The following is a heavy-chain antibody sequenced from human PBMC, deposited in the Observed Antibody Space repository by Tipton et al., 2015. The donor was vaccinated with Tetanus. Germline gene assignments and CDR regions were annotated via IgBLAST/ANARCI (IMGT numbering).Heavy chain of an antibody. CDR2: TYVSGTT. CDR3: AKDRTHYYIGPRIDY. Sequence: TLSLTCAVSGGSISGSEYYWGWIRQPPGKGLEWIGSTYVSGTTYYFPSLKSRLTMSLDTSKNQFSLRLTSVTAADTAVYYCAKDRTHYYIGPRIDYWGQGTLVTVSS. J-gene: IGHJ4*02. D-gene: IGHD3-9*01. V-gene: IGHV4-39*07. CDR1: GGSISGSEYY.